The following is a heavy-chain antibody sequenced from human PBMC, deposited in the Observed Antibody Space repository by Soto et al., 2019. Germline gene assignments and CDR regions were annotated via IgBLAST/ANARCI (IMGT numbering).Heavy chain of an antibody. CDR1: GFTFSLYS. CDR3: MRARSTDSRPDY. CDR2: ITSSSSYI. Sequence: GGSLRLSCAASGFTFSLYSMIWVRQAPGKGLEWVASITSSSSYIYYEDSLKGRFTISRDNAKISLFLQLDSLRAEDTAVYFCMRARSTDSRPDYWGQGTLVTVSS. D-gene: IGHD3-22*01. V-gene: IGHV3-21*01. J-gene: IGHJ4*02.